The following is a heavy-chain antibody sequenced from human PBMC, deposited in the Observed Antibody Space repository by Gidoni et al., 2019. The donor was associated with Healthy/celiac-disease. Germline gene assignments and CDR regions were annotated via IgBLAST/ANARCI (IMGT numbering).Heavy chain of an antibody. CDR1: GGTFSSYA. CDR3: ARDPARDYYYDSSGYSS. Sequence: QVQLVQSGAEVKKPGSSVKVSCKASGGTFSSYAISWVRQAPGQGLEWMGGIIPIFGTANYAQKFQGRVTITADESTSTAYMELSSLRSEDTAVYYCARDPARDYYYDSSGYSSWGQGTMVTVSS. D-gene: IGHD3-22*01. CDR2: IIPIFGTA. V-gene: IGHV1-69*01. J-gene: IGHJ3*01.